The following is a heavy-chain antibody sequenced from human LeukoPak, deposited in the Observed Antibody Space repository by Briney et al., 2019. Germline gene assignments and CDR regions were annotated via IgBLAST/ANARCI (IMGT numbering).Heavy chain of an antibody. CDR2: ISAYNGNT. V-gene: IGHV1-18*01. CDR3: ARASSGSYYDYFDY. Sequence: ASVKVSCKASGYTFTSYGISWVRQAPGQGLEWMGWISAYNGNTNYAQKLQGRVTMTTDTSTSTAYMELRSLGSDDTAVYYCARASSGSYYDYFDYWGQGTLVTVSS. CDR1: GYTFTSYG. D-gene: IGHD1-26*01. J-gene: IGHJ4*02.